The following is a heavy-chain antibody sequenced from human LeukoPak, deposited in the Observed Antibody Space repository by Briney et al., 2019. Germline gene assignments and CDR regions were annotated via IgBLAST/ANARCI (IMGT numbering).Heavy chain of an antibody. Sequence: PSETLSLTCAVYGGSFSGYYWSWIRQPPGKGLEWIGEINHSGSTNYNPSLKSRVTMSIDTSKSQFSLKLSSVTAADTAVYFCARGPNWNDFDYWGQGTLVTVSS. D-gene: IGHD1-1*01. V-gene: IGHV4-34*01. CDR3: ARGPNWNDFDY. J-gene: IGHJ4*02. CDR1: GGSFSGYY. CDR2: INHSGST.